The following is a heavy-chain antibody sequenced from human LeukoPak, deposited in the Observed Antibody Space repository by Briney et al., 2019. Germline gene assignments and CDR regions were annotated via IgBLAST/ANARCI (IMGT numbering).Heavy chain of an antibody. Sequence: SETLSLTCTVSGGSISGSSYYWGWIRQPPGKGLEWIGSIYYSGSTYYNPSLKSRVTISVDTSKNQFSLKLSSVTAADTAVYCCARRYGSGSFYYFDYWGQGTLVTVSS. J-gene: IGHJ4*02. V-gene: IGHV4-39*01. CDR2: IYYSGST. CDR3: ARRYGSGSFYYFDY. D-gene: IGHD1-26*01. CDR1: GGSISGSSYY.